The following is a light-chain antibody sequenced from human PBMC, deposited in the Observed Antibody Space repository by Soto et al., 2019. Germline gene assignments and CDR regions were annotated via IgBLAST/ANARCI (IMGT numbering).Light chain of an antibody. CDR2: EAS. Sequence: ETRVTQSAATLSLSPGEIATLSCRASRGISSYLGRYQQKPGQPPRLLIYEASNRATGIPARFSGSGCGTDFTLSISSLEPEDFAVYYCQQRNNWPLTFGGGTKVDIK. CDR1: RGISSY. J-gene: IGKJ4*01. V-gene: IGKV3-11*01. CDR3: QQRNNWPLT.